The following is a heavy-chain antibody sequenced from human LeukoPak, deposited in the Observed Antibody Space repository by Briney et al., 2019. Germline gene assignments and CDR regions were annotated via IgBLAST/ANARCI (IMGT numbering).Heavy chain of an antibody. Sequence: SETLSLTCTVSGGSISTYYWSWIRQPPGKGLEWIGRIYYSGSTNYNPSLKSRVTIAVDTSKNHFSLKLSSVTAANTAVYYCTRNYDSSGYTTFGYWGRGTLVTVSS. CDR3: TRNYDSSGYTTFGY. CDR1: GGSISTYY. J-gene: IGHJ4*02. D-gene: IGHD3-22*01. CDR2: IYYSGST. V-gene: IGHV4-59*01.